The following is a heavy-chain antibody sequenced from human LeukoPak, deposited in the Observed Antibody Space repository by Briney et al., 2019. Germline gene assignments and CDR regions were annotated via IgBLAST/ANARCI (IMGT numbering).Heavy chain of an antibody. CDR1: AYTFTTNY. CDR2: INLNSGGT. CDR3: ASESELVRGCIYC. D-gene: IGHD3-10*01. Sequence: GASVKVSFTYSAYTFTTNYLHWMWLPPGQGLEWMGWINLNSGGTNSAHKFQVRVTMTRDTSISTAYMELSRLSSDDTAVYYCASESELVRGCIYCWGQGTLVTVSS. J-gene: IGHJ4*02. V-gene: IGHV1-2*02.